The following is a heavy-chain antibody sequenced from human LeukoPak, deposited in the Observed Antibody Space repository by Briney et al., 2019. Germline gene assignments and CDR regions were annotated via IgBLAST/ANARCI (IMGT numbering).Heavy chain of an antibody. V-gene: IGHV3-21*01. CDR1: GFTFSSYS. Sequence: PGGSLRLSCAASGFTFSSYSMNWVRQAPGKRLEWVSSISSSSSYIYYADSVKGRFTISRDNAKNSLYLQMNSLRAEDTAVYYCARDGCSGGSCYYYYGMDVWGQGTTVTVSS. CDR2: ISSSSSYI. D-gene: IGHD2-15*01. J-gene: IGHJ6*02. CDR3: ARDGCSGGSCYYYYGMDV.